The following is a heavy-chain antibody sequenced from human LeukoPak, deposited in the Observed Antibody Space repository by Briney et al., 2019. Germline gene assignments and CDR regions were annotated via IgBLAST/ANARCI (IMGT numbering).Heavy chain of an antibody. Sequence: GGSLRLSCSASGFTFGDYVMSWFRQAPGKGLEWVGFIRNKPYGETTQYAAPVKGRFTISRDDSKSIAYLQMNSLQPEDTAVYFCTRERAIYGSGKDFDFWGQGTLVTVSS. D-gene: IGHD3-10*01. V-gene: IGHV3-49*03. CDR2: IRNKPYGETT. J-gene: IGHJ4*02. CDR1: GFTFGDYV. CDR3: TRERAIYGSGKDFDF.